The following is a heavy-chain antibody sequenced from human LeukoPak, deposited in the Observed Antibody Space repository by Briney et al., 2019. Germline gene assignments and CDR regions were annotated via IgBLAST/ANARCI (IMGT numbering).Heavy chain of an antibody. Sequence: GGSLRLSCAASGFTFSSYAMHWVRQAPGKGLEWVAVISYDGSNKYYADSVKGRFTISRDNSKNTLYLQMNSLRAEDTAVYYCARASGSGAAGAFDIWGQGTMVTVSS. V-gene: IGHV3-30*07. CDR2: ISYDGSNK. CDR1: GFTFSSYA. J-gene: IGHJ3*02. D-gene: IGHD1-26*01. CDR3: ARASGSGAAGAFDI.